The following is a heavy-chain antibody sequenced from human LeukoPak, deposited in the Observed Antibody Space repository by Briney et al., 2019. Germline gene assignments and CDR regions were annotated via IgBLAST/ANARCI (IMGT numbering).Heavy chain of an antibody. J-gene: IGHJ4*02. V-gene: IGHV1-69-2*01. CDR2: VDPEDGET. Sequence: ASVKISCKVSGYTFTDYYMHWVQQAPGKGLEWMGLVDPEDGETIYAEKFQGRVTITADTSTDTAYMELSSLRSEDTAVYYCATPPIPYDGSGFSDYWGQGTLVTVSS. CDR3: ATPPIPYDGSGFSDY. CDR1: GYTFTDYY. D-gene: IGHD3-22*01.